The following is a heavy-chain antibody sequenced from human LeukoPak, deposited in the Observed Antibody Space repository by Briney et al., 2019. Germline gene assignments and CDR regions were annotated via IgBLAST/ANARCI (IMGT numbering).Heavy chain of an antibody. CDR3: ARGLRFLEWFNWFDP. J-gene: IGHJ5*02. CDR1: GGSISSNKW. D-gene: IGHD3-3*01. Sequence: SETLSLTCGVSGGSISSNKWWSWVRQPPGKGLEWIGDISHSGSTNYNPSLKSRVTISVDESKNQFSLKLTSVTAADTAVYYCARGLRFLEWFNWFDPWGQGTLVTVSS. CDR2: ISHSGST. V-gene: IGHV4-4*02.